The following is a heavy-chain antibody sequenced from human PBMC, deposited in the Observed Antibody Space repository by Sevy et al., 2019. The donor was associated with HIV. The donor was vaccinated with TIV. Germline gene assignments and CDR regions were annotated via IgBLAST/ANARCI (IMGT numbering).Heavy chain of an antibody. CDR2: ISYDGINK. D-gene: IGHD1-1*01. Sequence: GGSLRLSCATSGFTFSSYSMRWVRQAPGKGLEWVATISYDGINKHYADSVKGRFTISRDNFKNSLSLQMNSLRAEDTAVYFCALERLSSDVAEYFQNWGQGTLVTVSS. CDR1: GFTFSSYS. V-gene: IGHV3-30-3*01. CDR3: ALERLSSDVAEYFQN. J-gene: IGHJ1*01.